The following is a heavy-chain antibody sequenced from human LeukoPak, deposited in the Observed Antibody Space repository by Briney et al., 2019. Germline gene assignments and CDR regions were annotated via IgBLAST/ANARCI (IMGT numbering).Heavy chain of an antibody. CDR1: GYTFTDYY. J-gene: IGHJ4*02. CDR2: INPNSGGT. Sequence: ASVKVSCKASGYTFTDYYMHWVRQAPGQGLEWMGWINPNSGGTNYAQKFQGRVTMTRDTSISTAYMELSRLRSDDTAVYYCARDRSSGWYVDYWGQGTLVTVSS. V-gene: IGHV1-2*02. CDR3: ARDRSSGWYVDY. D-gene: IGHD6-19*01.